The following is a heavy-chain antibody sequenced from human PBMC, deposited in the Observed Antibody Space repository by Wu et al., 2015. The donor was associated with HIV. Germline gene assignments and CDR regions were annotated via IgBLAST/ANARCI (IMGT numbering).Heavy chain of an antibody. CDR2: INPNSGGT. V-gene: IGHV1-2*02. J-gene: IGHJ4*02. CDR1: GYTFTGYY. CDR3: ARVGWNWGSEYYFDY. Sequence: QVQLVQSGAEVKKPGASVKVSCKASGYTFTGYYMHWVRQAPGQGLEWMGWINPNSGGTNYAQKFQGRVTMTRDTSISTAYMELSRLRSDDTAVYYCARVGWNWGSEYYFDYWGQGTLVTVSS. D-gene: IGHD7-27*01.